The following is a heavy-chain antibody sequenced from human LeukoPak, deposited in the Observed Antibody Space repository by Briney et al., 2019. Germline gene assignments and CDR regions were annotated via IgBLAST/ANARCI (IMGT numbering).Heavy chain of an antibody. CDR1: GYTFTSYG. CDR3: ARDSILWFGELSDY. Sequence: GASVKVSCKASGYTFTSYGIIWVRQAPGQGLEWMGWISAYNGNTNYAQKLQGRVTMTTDTSTSTAYMELRSLRSDDTAVYYCARDSILWFGELSDYWGQGTLVTVSS. CDR2: ISAYNGNT. D-gene: IGHD3-10*01. J-gene: IGHJ4*02. V-gene: IGHV1-18*01.